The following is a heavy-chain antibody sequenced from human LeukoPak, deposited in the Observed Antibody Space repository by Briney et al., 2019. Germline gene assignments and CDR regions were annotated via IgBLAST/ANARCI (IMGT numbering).Heavy chain of an antibody. CDR2: INYSGTT. CDR3: ARLRDGRWLLEY. D-gene: IGHD5-24*01. Sequence: SSETLSLTCTASGGSISSSGYYWGWIRQPPGKGLEWIASINYSGTTYYNPSLKGRVTISEDRSKNQFSLKLSSVTAADTAVYYCARLRDGRWLLEYWGQGTLVTVSS. J-gene: IGHJ4*02. V-gene: IGHV4-39*01. CDR1: GGSISSSGYY.